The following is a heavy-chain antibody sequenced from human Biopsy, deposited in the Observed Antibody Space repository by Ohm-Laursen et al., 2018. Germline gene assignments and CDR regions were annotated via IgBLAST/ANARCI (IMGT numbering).Heavy chain of an antibody. CDR3: GRDGEAKYCKHGVCPSDF. D-gene: IGHD2-8*01. V-gene: IGHV3-21*01. CDR2: ISASGNHI. CDR1: GFTFSGFS. J-gene: IGHJ4*02. Sequence: SLRLSCTASGFTFSGFSMNWVRQAPGKGLEWVSSISASGNHIYYTDSVKGRFTVSRDNGKNSVYLQMNSLRVEDTAVYYCGRDGEAKYCKHGVCPSDFWGQGTLVTVSS.